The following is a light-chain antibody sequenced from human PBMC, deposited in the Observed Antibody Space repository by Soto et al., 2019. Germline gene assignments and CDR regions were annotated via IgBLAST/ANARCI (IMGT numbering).Light chain of an antibody. CDR3: QQYHNWPPMT. J-gene: IGKJ1*01. CDR1: QRVSSN. V-gene: IGKV3-15*01. CDR2: GAS. Sequence: EIVMTQSPATLSVSPGERATLSCRASQRVSSNLAWYQQKPGQAPRLLIYGASTRATGSPARFSGSGSGTEFTLTISSLQSEDFAVYYCQQYHNWPPMTFGQGTKVEIK.